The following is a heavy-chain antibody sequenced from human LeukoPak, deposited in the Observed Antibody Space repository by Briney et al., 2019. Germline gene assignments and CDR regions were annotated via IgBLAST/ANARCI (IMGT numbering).Heavy chain of an antibody. CDR2: ISSSSSYI. CDR1: GFTFSSYS. Sequence: GGCLRLACAASGFTFSSYSMNWVRQAPGKGLEWVSSISSSSSYIYYADSVKGRFTISRDNAKNSLYLQMNSLRAEDTAVYYCARDTSRSSWFDYWGQGTLVNVSS. D-gene: IGHD6-13*01. V-gene: IGHV3-21*01. J-gene: IGHJ4*02. CDR3: ARDTSRSSWFDY.